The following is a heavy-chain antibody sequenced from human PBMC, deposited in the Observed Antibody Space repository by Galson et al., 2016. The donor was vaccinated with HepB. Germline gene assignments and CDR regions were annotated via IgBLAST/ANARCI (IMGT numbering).Heavy chain of an antibody. J-gene: IGHJ6*02. CDR2: IYYNGRT. V-gene: IGHV4-59*01. CDR3: ARVGRFQPLGSPHDYYGMDV. CDR1: GGSISNYY. Sequence: SETLSLTCNVSGGSISNYYWSWIRQPPGKGLEWIGYIYYNGRTSYNPSLKSRVTISVDTSKNQFSLNLTSVTAADTAVYYCARVGRFQPLGSPHDYYGMDVWGQGTTFTVSS. D-gene: IGHD3-10*01.